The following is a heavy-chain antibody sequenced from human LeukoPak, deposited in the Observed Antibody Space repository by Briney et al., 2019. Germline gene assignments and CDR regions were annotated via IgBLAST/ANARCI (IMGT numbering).Heavy chain of an antibody. D-gene: IGHD4/OR15-4a*01. CDR1: GFTFSSYA. J-gene: IGHJ2*01. CDR2: IIPIFGTA. Sequence: PGGSLRLSCAASGFTFSSYAISWVRQAPGQGLEWMGGIIPIFGTANYAQKFQGRVTITADESTSTAYMELSSLRSEDTAVYYCARDLTMRYFDLWGRGTLVTVSS. V-gene: IGHV1-69*01. CDR3: ARDLTMRYFDL.